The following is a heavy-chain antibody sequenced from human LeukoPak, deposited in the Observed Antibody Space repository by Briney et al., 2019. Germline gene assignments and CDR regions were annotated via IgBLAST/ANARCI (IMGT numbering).Heavy chain of an antibody. CDR1: GFRFGVFA. Sequence: GGSLRLSCTASGFRFGVFAMIWVRQAPGRGLEWVSSISAGGVNTHYADRVKGRFTVSRDNSKSSMYLQMDSLRVEDAAVYFCAKDPVHRSRNFDNWGQGTLVSVSA. CDR3: AKDPVHRSRNFDN. CDR2: ISAGGVNT. V-gene: IGHV3-23*01. J-gene: IGHJ4*02. D-gene: IGHD6-6*01.